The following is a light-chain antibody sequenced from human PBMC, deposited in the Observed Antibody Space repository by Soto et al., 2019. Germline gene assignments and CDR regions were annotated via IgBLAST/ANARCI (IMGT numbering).Light chain of an antibody. Sequence: EIVLTQSPGTLSLSPGERATLSCRASQSVTSNYIAWYQQKPGQAPRLLIFGASIRATGIPDRFSGSGSGTDFTLTISSLEPEDFAVYYCQQRSNWPPITFGQGTRLEI. J-gene: IGKJ5*01. CDR3: QQRSNWPPIT. V-gene: IGKV3D-20*02. CDR1: QSVTSNY. CDR2: GAS.